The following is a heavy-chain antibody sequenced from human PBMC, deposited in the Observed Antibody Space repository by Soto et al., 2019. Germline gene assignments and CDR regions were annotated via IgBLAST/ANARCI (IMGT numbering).Heavy chain of an antibody. CDR3: ARARQGYRDSWPYYFDY. Sequence: SETLSLTCAVSGGSISSGGYSWSWIRQPPGKGLEWIGYIYHSGSTYYNPPLKSRVTISVDRSKNQFSLKLSSVTAADTAVYYCARARQGYRDSWPYYFDYWGQGTLVTVSS. V-gene: IGHV4-30-2*01. D-gene: IGHD6-13*01. CDR2: IYHSGST. J-gene: IGHJ4*02. CDR1: GGSISSGGYS.